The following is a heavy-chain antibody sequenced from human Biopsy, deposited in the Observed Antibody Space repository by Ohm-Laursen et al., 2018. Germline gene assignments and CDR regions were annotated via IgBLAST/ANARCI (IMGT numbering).Heavy chain of an antibody. CDR3: ASAGYNPDWNFDL. D-gene: IGHD5-24*01. J-gene: IGHJ2*01. Sequence: SETLSLTCTVSGGPIDSYYWSWIRQPPGKALEWIGYIYFTGRTSYNPSLKSQVTMSVNTSKKQFSLRLSSVTAADTAVYYCASAGYNPDWNFDLWGRGTRVTVSS. CDR1: GGPIDSYY. CDR2: IYFTGRT. V-gene: IGHV4-59*12.